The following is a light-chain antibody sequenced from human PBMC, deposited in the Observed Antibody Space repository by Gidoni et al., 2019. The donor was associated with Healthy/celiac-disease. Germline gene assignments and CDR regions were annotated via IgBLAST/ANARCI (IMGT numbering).Light chain of an antibody. CDR2: DAS. Sequence: DIQMTQSPSSLSASVGDRVTITCQASQDISNYLNWYQQKPWKAPKLQIYDASNLETGVPSRLSGSGSGTDFTFTISSLQPEDIATYYCQQYDNLPRTFGQGTKLEIK. V-gene: IGKV1-33*01. CDR3: QQYDNLPRT. CDR1: QDISNY. J-gene: IGKJ2*01.